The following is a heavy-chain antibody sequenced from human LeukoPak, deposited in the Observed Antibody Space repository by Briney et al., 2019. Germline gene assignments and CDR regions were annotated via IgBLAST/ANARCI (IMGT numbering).Heavy chain of an antibody. CDR1: GGSFSGYY. CDR2: INHSGST. V-gene: IGHV4-34*01. J-gene: IGHJ4*02. Sequence: SETLSLTCAVYGGSFSGYYWSWIRQPPGKGLEWIGEINHSGSTNYNPSLKSRFTISVDTSKNQFSLKLSSVTAADTAVYYCARVSRRRDYVWGSYRYTPEYYFDYWGQGTLVTVSS. D-gene: IGHD3-16*02. CDR3: ARVSRRRDYVWGSYRYTPEYYFDY.